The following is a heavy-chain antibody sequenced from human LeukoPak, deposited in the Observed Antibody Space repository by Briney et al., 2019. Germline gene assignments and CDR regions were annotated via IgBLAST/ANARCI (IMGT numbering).Heavy chain of an antibody. V-gene: IGHV1-58*02. Sequence: SVKVSCKASGFTFTTSAMQWVRQARGQRLEWIGWIVVGSGNTNYAQKFQERVTITWDMSTSTAYMELSSLRSEDTAVYYCARVRGHYYDSSGYYAPHDAFDIWGQGTMVTVSS. J-gene: IGHJ3*02. D-gene: IGHD3-22*01. CDR2: IVVGSGNT. CDR3: ARVRGHYYDSSGYYAPHDAFDI. CDR1: GFTFTTSA.